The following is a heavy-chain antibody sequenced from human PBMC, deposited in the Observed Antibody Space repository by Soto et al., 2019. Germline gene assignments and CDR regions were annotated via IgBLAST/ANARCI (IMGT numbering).Heavy chain of an antibody. CDR1: GLTFDNYG. CDR3: ANPPLPEASYNGMDV. Sequence: EVQLLESGGGLVQPGGSLRLSCAASGLTFDNYGMSWVRQAPGKGLEWVSAISGSGGTTFYADSVKGRFTISRDNSKNTLYLHMNSLRAEDTALYYCANPPLPEASYNGMDVWGQGTTVTVSS. V-gene: IGHV3-23*01. CDR2: ISGSGGTT. J-gene: IGHJ6*02.